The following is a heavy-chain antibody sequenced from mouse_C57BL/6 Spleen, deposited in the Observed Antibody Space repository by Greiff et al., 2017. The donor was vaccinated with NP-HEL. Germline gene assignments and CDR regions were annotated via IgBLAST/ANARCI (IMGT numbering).Heavy chain of an antibody. Sequence: EVQLQQSGPELVKPGASVKISCKASGYTFTDYYMNWVKQSHGKSLEWIGDINPNNGGTSYNQKFKGKATLTVDKSSSTAYMELRSLTSEDSAVYYCARRYYGSRRPPFDYWGQGTTLTVSS. J-gene: IGHJ2*01. CDR1: GYTFTDYY. CDR2: INPNNGGT. CDR3: ARRYYGSRRPPFDY. D-gene: IGHD1-1*01. V-gene: IGHV1-26*01.